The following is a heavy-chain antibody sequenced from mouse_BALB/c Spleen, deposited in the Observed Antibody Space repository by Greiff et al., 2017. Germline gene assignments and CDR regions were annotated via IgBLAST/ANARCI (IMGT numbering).Heavy chain of an antibody. CDR3: ASLITAWFAY. CDR2: IYPGNGDT. D-gene: IGHD2-4*01. V-gene: IGHV1-12*01. J-gene: IGHJ3*01. CDR1: GYTFTSYN. Sequence: LQQPGAELVKPGASVKMSCKASGYTFTSYNMHWVKQTPGQGLEWIGAIYPGNGDTSYNQKFKGKATLTADKSSSTAYMQLSSLTSEDSAVYYCASLITAWFAYWGQGTLVTVSA.